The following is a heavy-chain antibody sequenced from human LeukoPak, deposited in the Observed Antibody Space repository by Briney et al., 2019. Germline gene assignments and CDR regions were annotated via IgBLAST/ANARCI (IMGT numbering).Heavy chain of an antibody. J-gene: IGHJ6*03. CDR1: SGSISSYY. CDR2: VYYGGST. V-gene: IGHV4-59*12. Sequence: PSETLSLTCTVSSGSISSYYWTWIRQPPGKGLEWMGYVYYGGSTNYNPSLKSRVTISVDTSKNQFTLKLSSVTAADTAVYYCARKYTPYYYYYMDVWGKGTTVTVSS. D-gene: IGHD1-1*01. CDR3: ARKYTPYYYYYMDV.